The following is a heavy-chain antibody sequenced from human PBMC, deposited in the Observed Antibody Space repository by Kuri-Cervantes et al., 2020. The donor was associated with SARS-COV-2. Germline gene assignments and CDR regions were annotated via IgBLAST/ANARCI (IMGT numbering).Heavy chain of an antibody. D-gene: IGHD3-16*01. CDR2: ISGSGGST. J-gene: IGHJ4*02. CDR3: AKVFGGAVYDY. CDR1: GFTFSSYA. Sequence: LSLTCAASGFTFSSYAMSWVRQAPGKGLEWVSAISGSGGSTYYADSVKGRFTISRDNSKNTLYLQMNSLRAEDTAVYYCAKVFGGAVYDYWGQGTLVTVSS. V-gene: IGHV3-23*01.